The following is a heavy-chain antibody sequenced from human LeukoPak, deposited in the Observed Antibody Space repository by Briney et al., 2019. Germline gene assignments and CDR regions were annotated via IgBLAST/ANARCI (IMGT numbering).Heavy chain of an antibody. D-gene: IGHD2-2*02. V-gene: IGHV3-33*01. CDR1: GFTFSSYG. CDR2: IWYDGSNK. CDR3: AREDIVVVPAAIVGYYGMDV. J-gene: IGHJ6*02. Sequence: GGSLRLSCAASGFTFSSYGMHWVRQAPGKGMEGVAVIWYDGSNKYYADSVKCRFTISRDNSKNTLYLQMNSLRAEDTAVYYCAREDIVVVPAAIVGYYGMDVWGQGTTVTVSS.